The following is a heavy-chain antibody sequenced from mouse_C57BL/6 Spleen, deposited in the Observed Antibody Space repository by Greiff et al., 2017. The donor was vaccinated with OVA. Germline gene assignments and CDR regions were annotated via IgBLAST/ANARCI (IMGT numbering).Heavy chain of an antibody. CDR2: IWWDDDK. D-gene: IGHD2-4*01. Sequence: QVQLKESGPGILQPSQTLSLTCSFSGFSLSTFGMGVGWIRQPSGKGLEWLAHIWWDDDKYYNPALKSRLTISKDTSKNQVFLKIANVDTADTATYYCARIYYDYDGRGNYYAMDYWGQGTSVTVSS. CDR3: ARIYYDYDGRGNYYAMDY. V-gene: IGHV8-8*01. CDR1: GFSLSTFGMG. J-gene: IGHJ4*01.